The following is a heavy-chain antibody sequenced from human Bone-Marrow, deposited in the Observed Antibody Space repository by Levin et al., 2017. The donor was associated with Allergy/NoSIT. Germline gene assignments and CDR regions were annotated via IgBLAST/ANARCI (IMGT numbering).Heavy chain of an antibody. D-gene: IGHD4-23*01. J-gene: IGHJ6*02. CDR1: GFPFTDYA. CDR2: VSWNSGTI. V-gene: IGHV3-9*01. CDR3: ARHKDYGGNGYYYYGMDV. Sequence: LSLTCAASGFPFTDYAIHWIRQAPGRGLEWVSGVSWNSGTIGYADSVKGRFTISRDNAKNSLYLQMNSLRTEDTALYFCARHKDYGGNGYYYYGMDVWGQGTTVTVSS.